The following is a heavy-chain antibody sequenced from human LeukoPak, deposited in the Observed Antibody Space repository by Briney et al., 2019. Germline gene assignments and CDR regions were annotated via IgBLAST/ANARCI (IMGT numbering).Heavy chain of an antibody. D-gene: IGHD3-9*01. CDR3: ARVGWDISTGYLGYWFDP. V-gene: IGHV4-59*01. CDR1: GGSISSYY. J-gene: IGHJ5*02. CDR2: IYYSGST. Sequence: SETLSLTCTVSGGSISSYYWSWIRQPPGKGLEWIGYIYYSGSTNYNPSLKSRVTISVDTSKNQFSLKLSSVTAADTAVYYCARVGWDISTGYLGYWFDPWGQGTLVTVSS.